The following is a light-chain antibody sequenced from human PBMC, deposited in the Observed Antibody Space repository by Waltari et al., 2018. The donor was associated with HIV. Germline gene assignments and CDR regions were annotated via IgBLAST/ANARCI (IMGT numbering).Light chain of an antibody. CDR1: SSNIGANT. CDR2: SNN. CDR3: AAWDDSLNGGWM. Sequence: QSVLTQPPSASGTPGQRVTISCSGSSSNIGANTVNWYQRPPGTAPKLLIYSNNQRPSGVPARFSGSKSGTSASLAISGLQSDDEADYYCAAWDDSLNGGWMFGGGTKLTVL. J-gene: IGLJ3*02. V-gene: IGLV1-44*01.